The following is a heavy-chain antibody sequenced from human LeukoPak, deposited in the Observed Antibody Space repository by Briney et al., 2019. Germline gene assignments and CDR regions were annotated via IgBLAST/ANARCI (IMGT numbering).Heavy chain of an antibody. D-gene: IGHD4-17*01. CDR2: INHSGST. V-gene: IGHV4-34*01. J-gene: IGHJ6*03. Sequence: SETLSLTCAVYGGSFSVYYWSWIRQPPGKGLEWIGEINHSGSTNYNPSLESRVTISVDMAKNQFSLKLSSVTAADTAVYYCARLRSVRYSYYYYMDVWDKGTTVTISS. CDR1: GGSFSVYY. CDR3: ARLRSVRYSYYYYMDV.